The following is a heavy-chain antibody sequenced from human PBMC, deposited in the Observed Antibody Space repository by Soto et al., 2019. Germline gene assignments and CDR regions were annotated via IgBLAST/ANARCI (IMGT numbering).Heavy chain of an antibody. V-gene: IGHV4-34*01. CDR2: INHSGST. J-gene: IGHJ5*02. CDR1: GGSFSGYY. CDR3: HRSRILPLYKSGYDH. Sequence: PSETLSLTCAVYGGSFSGYYWSWIRQPPGKGLEWIGEINHSGSTNYNPSLKSRVTISVDTSKNHFYLKLSSVTAADTAVYYCHRSRILPLYKSGYDHWGQGTLATVSS. D-gene: IGHD5-12*01.